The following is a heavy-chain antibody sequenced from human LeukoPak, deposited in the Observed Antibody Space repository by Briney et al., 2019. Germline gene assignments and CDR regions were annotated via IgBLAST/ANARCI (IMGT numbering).Heavy chain of an antibody. CDR2: IDPSGGST. J-gene: IGHJ4*02. D-gene: IGHD2-21*02. Sequence: GASVKVSCKASGYTFTNYYIHWERQAPGQGLEWMGIIDPSGGSTTYSQNYQDRVTMTRDTSTTTLYMELSSLRSEDTAIYYCARGQLSVTYFHYWGQGALITVSS. CDR1: GYTFTNYY. CDR3: ARGQLSVTYFHY. V-gene: IGHV1-46*01.